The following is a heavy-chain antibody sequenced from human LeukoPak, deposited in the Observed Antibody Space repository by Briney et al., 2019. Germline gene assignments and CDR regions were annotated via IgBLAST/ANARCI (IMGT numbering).Heavy chain of an antibody. CDR1: GFTFSSYG. CDR3: AREGPRGNSQFDY. D-gene: IGHD2/OR15-2a*01. V-gene: IGHV3-33*01. Sequence: LRLSCAASGFTFSSYGMHWVRQAPGKGLEWVALIWYDGSNKYYTDSVKGRLTISRDNSKNTLYLQMNSLRAEDTAIYYCAREGPRGNSQFDYWGQGTLVTVSS. CDR2: IWYDGSNK. J-gene: IGHJ4*02.